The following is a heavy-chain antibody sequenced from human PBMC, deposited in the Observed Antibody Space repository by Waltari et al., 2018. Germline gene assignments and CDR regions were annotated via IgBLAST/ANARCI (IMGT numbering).Heavy chain of an antibody. CDR3: ARHEGGGLNAL. CDR1: GGSITSYY. J-gene: IGHJ4*02. D-gene: IGHD3-16*01. CDR2: IYYTGTT. V-gene: IGHV4-59*08. Sequence: QVQLQESGPGLVKPSEPLSLTCTVPGGSITSYYWIWFRQPPGKGLEWIGYIYYTGTTNYSPSLKSRVTMSVDTSKDQFSLKVTSVTAADTAMYYCARHEGGGLNALWGQGTLVTVSS.